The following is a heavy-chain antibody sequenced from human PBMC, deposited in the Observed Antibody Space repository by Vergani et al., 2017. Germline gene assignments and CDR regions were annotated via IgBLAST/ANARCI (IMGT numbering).Heavy chain of an antibody. D-gene: IGHD4-23*01. CDR1: GFIFSDYN. V-gene: IGHV3-21*02. CDR2: ISGRSSYV. Sequence: EVQVVQSGGGLVKPGGSLRLSCETSGFIFSDYNLNWVRQAPGSGLEWVASISGRSSYVNYAVSVKGRFTISRDNAKNSLYLQMNSLRAEDTAVYYCARDPSTTVVTQGYWGQGTLVTVSS. CDR3: ARDPSTTVVTQGY. J-gene: IGHJ4*02.